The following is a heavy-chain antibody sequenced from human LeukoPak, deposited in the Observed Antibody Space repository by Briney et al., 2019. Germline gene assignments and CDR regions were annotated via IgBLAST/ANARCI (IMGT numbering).Heavy chain of an antibody. V-gene: IGHV3-64*01. D-gene: IGHD6-13*01. CDR3: ARAKSSSWTRNNWFDP. CDR1: GFTFSSYA. Sequence: PGGSLRLSCAASGFTFSSYAMHWVRQAPGKGLEYVSAISSNGGSTYYANSVKGRFTISRDNSKNTLYLQMGSLRAEDMAVYYCARAKSSSWTRNNWFDPWGQGTLVTVSS. CDR2: ISSNGGST. J-gene: IGHJ5*02.